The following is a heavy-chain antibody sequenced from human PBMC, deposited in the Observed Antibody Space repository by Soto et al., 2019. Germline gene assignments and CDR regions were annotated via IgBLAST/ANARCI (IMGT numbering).Heavy chain of an antibody. CDR3: AKGQVTVVTPGYFHH. Sequence: QVQLVESGGGVVQPGRSLRLSCAASGFTFSSYGMHWVRLAPGKGLEWVAVISYDGSNKYYADSVKGRFTISRDNSKNTLYLQMNSLRAEDTAVYYCAKGQVTVVTPGYFHHWGQGTLVTVSS. D-gene: IGHD2-21*02. CDR2: ISYDGSNK. V-gene: IGHV3-30*18. J-gene: IGHJ1*01. CDR1: GFTFSSYG.